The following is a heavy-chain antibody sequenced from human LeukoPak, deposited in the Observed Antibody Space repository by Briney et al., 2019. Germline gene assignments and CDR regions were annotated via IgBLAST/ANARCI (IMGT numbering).Heavy chain of an antibody. CDR2: IYPGDSDT. V-gene: IGHV5-51*01. Sequence: GESLKISCKGSGYSFTSYWIGWVRQMPGKGLEWMGIIYPGDSDTRYSPSFQGQVTISADKSISIAYLQWSSLKASDTAMYYCATLRDYGDYVGYFDYWGQGTLVTVSS. J-gene: IGHJ4*02. CDR1: GYSFTSYW. CDR3: ATLRDYGDYVGYFDY. D-gene: IGHD4-17*01.